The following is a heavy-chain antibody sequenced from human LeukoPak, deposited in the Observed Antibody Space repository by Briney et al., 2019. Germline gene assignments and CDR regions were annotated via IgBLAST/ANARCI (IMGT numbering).Heavy chain of an antibody. D-gene: IGHD3-16*01. Sequence: SETLSLTCSVSGGXITTYWCSWIRQPPGKGLEWIAYIFYTGSTNYNPSLKSRVTISVDTSKNQVSLKLSSVTAADTAVYYCARHYSIAGGRLSGYWLDPWGQGALVTVSS. CDR2: IFYTGST. V-gene: IGHV4-59*08. J-gene: IGHJ5*02. CDR1: GGXITTYW. CDR3: ARHYSIAGGRLSGYWLDP.